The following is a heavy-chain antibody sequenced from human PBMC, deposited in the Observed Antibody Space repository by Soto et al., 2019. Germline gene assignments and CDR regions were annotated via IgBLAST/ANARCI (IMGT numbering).Heavy chain of an antibody. CDR2: IIPIFGTA. CDR3: ALGALGPYYYGMDV. J-gene: IGHJ6*02. CDR1: GGTFSSYA. Sequence: SVKVSCKASGGTFSSYAISWVRQAPGQGLEWMGGIIPIFGTANYAQKFQGRVTITADESTSTAYMELSSLRSEDTAVYYCALGALGPYYYGMDVWGQGTKVTVSS. D-gene: IGHD1-26*01. V-gene: IGHV1-69*13.